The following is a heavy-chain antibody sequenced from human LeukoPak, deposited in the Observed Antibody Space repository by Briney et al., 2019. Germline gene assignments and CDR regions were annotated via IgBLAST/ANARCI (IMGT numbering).Heavy chain of an antibody. D-gene: IGHD3-9*01. Sequence: GGSLRLSCAASGFTFSRYSMNWVRQAPGKGLEWVSSISISSSYIYYADSVKGRFTMSRDNAKNSLYLQVNSLRAEDTAVYYCAKDTSPAPVKARYFDWLLPRYWGQGTLVTVSS. CDR2: ISISSSYI. CDR1: GFTFSRYS. V-gene: IGHV3-21*01. J-gene: IGHJ4*02. CDR3: AKDTSPAPVKARYFDWLLPRY.